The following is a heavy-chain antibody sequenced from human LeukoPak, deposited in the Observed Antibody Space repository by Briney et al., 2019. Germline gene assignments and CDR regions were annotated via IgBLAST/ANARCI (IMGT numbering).Heavy chain of an antibody. V-gene: IGHV4-39*01. D-gene: IGHD3-3*01. CDR3: ARLCPDDFWSAPGDV. CDR1: GVSITSATTFY. J-gene: IGHJ6*04. Sequence: SEALSLTCTVSGVSITSATTFYWAWIRQPPGKGLEWIGDIYYSGSTYYNPSLKSRVTISVDTSKNQFSLKLSSVTAADTAVYYCARLCPDDFWSAPGDVWGKGTTVTVSS. CDR2: IYYSGST.